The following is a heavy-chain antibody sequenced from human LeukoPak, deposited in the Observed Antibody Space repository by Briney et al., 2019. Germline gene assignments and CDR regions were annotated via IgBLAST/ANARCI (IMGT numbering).Heavy chain of an antibody. CDR1: GDIVSSNSAA. D-gene: IGHD3-16*02. J-gene: IGHJ4*02. V-gene: IGHV6-1*01. CDR2: TYYMSKWHT. CDR3: ARIVGGRQDY. Sequence: SQPLSLTCALSGDIVSSNSAAWNWIRQSPSRGLEWLGKTYYMSKWHTDYAVSVKSRITINRDTSKNHFSLLLNSVTPEDTGFYYCARIVGGRQDYWGQGTLVPVFS.